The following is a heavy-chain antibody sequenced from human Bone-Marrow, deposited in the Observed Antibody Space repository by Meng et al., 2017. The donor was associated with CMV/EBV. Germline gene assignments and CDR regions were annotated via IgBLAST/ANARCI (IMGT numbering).Heavy chain of an antibody. V-gene: IGHV3-48*04. CDR3: ARDSTIVGVKGYYYGMDV. CDR2: ISSSSSTI. CDR1: GFTFSSYA. Sequence: GESLKISCAASGFTFSSYAMHWVRQAPGKGLEWVSYISSSSSTIYYADSVKGRFTISRDNAKNSLYLQMNSLRAEDTAVYYCARDSTIVGVKGYYYGMDVWAQGTTVTFSS. D-gene: IGHD1-26*01. J-gene: IGHJ6*02.